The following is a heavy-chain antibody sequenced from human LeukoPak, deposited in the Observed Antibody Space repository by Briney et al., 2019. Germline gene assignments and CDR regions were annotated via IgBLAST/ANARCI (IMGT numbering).Heavy chain of an antibody. Sequence: GGSLRLSCAASGFTFSGYGMHWVRQAPCKGLEWVAVIWYDGSNAYYADSVKGRFTVSRDNAKNTLYLQMNSLRVEDTAVYYCAREQWAADDALDIWGQGTTVTVSS. V-gene: IGHV3-33*01. CDR3: AREQWAADDALDI. D-gene: IGHD6-13*01. J-gene: IGHJ3*02. CDR1: GFTFSGYG. CDR2: IWYDGSNA.